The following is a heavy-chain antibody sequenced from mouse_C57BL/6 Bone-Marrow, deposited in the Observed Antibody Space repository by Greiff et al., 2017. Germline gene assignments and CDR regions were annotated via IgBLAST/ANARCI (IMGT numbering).Heavy chain of an antibody. D-gene: IGHD1-1*01. V-gene: IGHV5-9-1*02. CDR2: ISSGGDYI. Sequence: EVKLVESGEGLAKPGGSLKLSCAASGFTFSSYAMSWVRQTTEKRLEWVAYISSGGDYIYYADTVKGRFTISRDNARNTLYLQMSSLKSEDTSMYYCTTYGSSPFAYWGQGTLVTVSA. CDR1: GFTFSSYA. CDR3: TTYGSSPFAY. J-gene: IGHJ3*01.